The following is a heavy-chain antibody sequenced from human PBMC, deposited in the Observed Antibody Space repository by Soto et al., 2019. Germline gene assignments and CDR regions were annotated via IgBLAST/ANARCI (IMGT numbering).Heavy chain of an antibody. Sequence: GGSLRLSCGAPGVTFKDYGMHWVRQAPGKGLEWVAVISYDGKQTYYADSVKGRLTISKDKSKRTLFLQMNSLRVDDTAVYYCARDGWGSNWYFDLWGRGTLVTAPQ. V-gene: IGHV3-30*03. CDR3: ARDGWGSNWYFDL. J-gene: IGHJ2*01. D-gene: IGHD3-16*01. CDR1: GVTFKDYG. CDR2: ISYDGKQT.